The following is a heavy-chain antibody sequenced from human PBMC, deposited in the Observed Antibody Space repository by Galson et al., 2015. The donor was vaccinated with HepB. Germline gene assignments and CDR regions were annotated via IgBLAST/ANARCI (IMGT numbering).Heavy chain of an antibody. D-gene: IGHD2-2*01. V-gene: IGHV3-33*01. Sequence: SLRLSCAASGFTFSSYGMHWVRQAPGKGLEWVAVIWYDGSNKYYADSVKGRFTISRDNSKNTLYLQMNSLRAEDTAVYYCARGKVGYCSSTSCPFYYYYMDVWGKGTTVTVSS. CDR1: GFTFSSYG. CDR2: IWYDGSNK. CDR3: ARGKVGYCSSTSCPFYYYYMDV. J-gene: IGHJ6*03.